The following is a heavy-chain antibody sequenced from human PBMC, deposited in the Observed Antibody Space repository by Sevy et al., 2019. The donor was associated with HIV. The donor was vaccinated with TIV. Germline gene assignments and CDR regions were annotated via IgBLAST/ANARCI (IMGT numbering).Heavy chain of an antibody. CDR1: GFSFDRYG. V-gene: IGHV3-33*01. CDR3: ARDVAFTTEYSYGMDV. J-gene: IGHJ6*02. D-gene: IGHD4-17*01. Sequence: GGSLRLSCAASGFSFDRYGMHWVRQAPGKGLEWVAVILYEGINKDYGDSVRGRFTISRDNSKNTLYLQMNSLRAEDTAVYYCARDVAFTTEYSYGMDVWGQGTTVTVSS. CDR2: ILYEGINK.